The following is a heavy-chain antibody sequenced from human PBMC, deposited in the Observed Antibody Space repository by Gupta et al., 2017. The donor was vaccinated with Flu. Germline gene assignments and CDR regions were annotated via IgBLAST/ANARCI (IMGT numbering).Heavy chain of an antibody. J-gene: IGHJ4*02. CDR2: IRGKTSNYAT. CDR1: GFTFRDAG. Sequence: EVQLVESGGGSVQPGGSLKLSCTASGFTFRDAGIHWIRQASGKGLEWVGRIRGKTSNYATAYAAPLRGRFTISRDDSKQTAYLQMNNLRVEDTAVYFCTGPNLDHWGLGTLVTVSS. V-gene: IGHV3-73*02. CDR3: TGPNLDH.